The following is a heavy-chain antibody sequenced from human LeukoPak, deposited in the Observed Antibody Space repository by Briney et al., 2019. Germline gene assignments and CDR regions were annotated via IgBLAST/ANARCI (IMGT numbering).Heavy chain of an antibody. CDR3: ARGRASYDFWSGYLFDY. J-gene: IGHJ4*02. CDR1: GGPFSGYY. CDR2: ISHSGST. Sequence: SETLSLTCALYGGPFSGYYWTWIRQPPGKGLEWIGEISHSGSTNYNPSLKSRVAISVDTSKNQFSLKLSSVTAADTAVYYCARGRASYDFWSGYLFDYWGQGTLVTVSS. V-gene: IGHV4-34*01. D-gene: IGHD3-3*01.